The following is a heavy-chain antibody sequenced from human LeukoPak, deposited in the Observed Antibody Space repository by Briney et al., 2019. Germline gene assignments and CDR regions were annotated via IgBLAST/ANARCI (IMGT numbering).Heavy chain of an antibody. CDR1: GFTFSNYN. J-gene: IGHJ4*02. V-gene: IGHV3-21*01. D-gene: IGHD3-16*01. CDR3: ARGGTWGMDY. CDR2: ISSSSSYI. Sequence: GGSLRLSCAASGFTFSNYNMNWVRRAPGKGLEWVSSISSSSSYIYYADSVKGRFTISRDNANNSLYLQMNSLRAEDTTVYYCARGGTWGMDYWGQGTMVTVSS.